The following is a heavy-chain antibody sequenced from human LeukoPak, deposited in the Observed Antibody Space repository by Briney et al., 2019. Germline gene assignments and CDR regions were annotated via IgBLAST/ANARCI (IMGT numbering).Heavy chain of an antibody. D-gene: IGHD3-10*02. CDR3: AHMVWEYVGGLDV. V-gene: IGHV3-23*05. CDR2: IYTNGRDT. J-gene: IGHJ6*02. Sequence: PGGSLRLSCAASGFTFRSFGMNWVRQAPGKGLEWASGIYTNGRDTRYADSVKGRFSISRDNSKNTLYLQMHSLRVEDTAVYYCAHMVWEYVGGLDVWGQGTTVTVSS. CDR1: GFTFRSFG.